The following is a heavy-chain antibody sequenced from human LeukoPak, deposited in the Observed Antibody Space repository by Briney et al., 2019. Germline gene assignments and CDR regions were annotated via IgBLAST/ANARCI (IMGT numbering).Heavy chain of an antibody. CDR3: ASLYCSRTSCYMHY. J-gene: IGHJ4*02. CDR2: ISYRGST. D-gene: IGHD2-2*02. V-gene: IGHV4-61*01. Sequence: PSETLSLTCTVSGGSFSSGNYCWSWIRQPPGKGLEWIGYISYRGSTNYNPSLKSRVAISVDTSKNQFSLKLSSVTAADTAVYYCASLYCSRTSCYMHYWGQGTLVTVSS. CDR1: GGSFSSGNYC.